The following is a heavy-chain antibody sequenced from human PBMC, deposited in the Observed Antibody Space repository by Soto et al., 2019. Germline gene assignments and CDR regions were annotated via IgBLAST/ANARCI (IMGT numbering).Heavy chain of an antibody. CDR1: GGSISSGGYS. V-gene: IGHV4-4*02. CDR3: ARGKRFDYYDTSGTVDAFDI. CDR2: IYHSGST. Sequence: PSETLSLTCAVSGGSISSGGYSWSWVRPPPGKGLEWIGEIYHSGSTNHNPSLKSRVTISVDKSKNQFSLKLSSVTAADTAVYYCARGKRFDYYDTSGTVDAFDIWGQGTMVTVSS. D-gene: IGHD3-22*01. J-gene: IGHJ3*02.